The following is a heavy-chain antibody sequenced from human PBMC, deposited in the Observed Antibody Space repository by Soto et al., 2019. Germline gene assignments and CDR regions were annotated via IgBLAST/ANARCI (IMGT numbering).Heavy chain of an antibody. J-gene: IGHJ5*02. CDR3: ASSAVPYSSGWYGGHWFDP. Sequence: GESLKISCKGSGYSFTSYWISWVRQMPGKGLEWMGRIDPSDSYTNYSPSFQGHVTISADKSISTAYLQWSSLKASDTALYYCASSAVPYSSGWYGGHWFDPWRQGTLVTVSS. CDR2: IDPSDSYT. CDR1: GYSFTSYW. V-gene: IGHV5-10-1*01. D-gene: IGHD6-19*01.